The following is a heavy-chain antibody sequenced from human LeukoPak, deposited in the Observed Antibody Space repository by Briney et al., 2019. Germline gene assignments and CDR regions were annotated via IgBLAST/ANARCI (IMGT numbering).Heavy chain of an antibody. CDR1: GGSISSGDYY. J-gene: IGHJ4*02. V-gene: IGHV4-30-4*01. D-gene: IGHD3-3*01. CDR3: ARFTIFGDDY. Sequence: SETPSLTCTVSGGSISSGDYYWSWIRQPPGKGLEWIGYIYYSGSTYYNPSLKSRVTISVDTSKNQFSLKLSSVTAADTAVYYCARFTIFGDDYWGQGTLVTVSS. CDR2: IYYSGST.